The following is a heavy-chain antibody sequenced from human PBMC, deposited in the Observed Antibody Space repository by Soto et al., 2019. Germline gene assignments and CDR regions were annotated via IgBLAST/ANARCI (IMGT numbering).Heavy chain of an antibody. V-gene: IGHV4-30-2*01. CDR1: GGSISSGGYS. D-gene: IGHD6-13*01. J-gene: IGHJ5*02. CDR2: IYHSGST. Sequence: SETLSLTCAVSGGSISSGGYSWSWIRQPPGKGLEWIGYIYHSGSTYYNPSLKSRVTISVDRSKNQFSLKLSSVTAADTAVYYCARGVSWSEYSSSWPHWFDPWGQGTLVTVSS. CDR3: ARGVSWSEYSSSWPHWFDP.